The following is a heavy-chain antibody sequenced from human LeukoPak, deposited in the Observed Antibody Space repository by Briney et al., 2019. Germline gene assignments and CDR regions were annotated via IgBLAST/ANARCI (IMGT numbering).Heavy chain of an antibody. CDR2: IYHSGST. Sequence: SETLSLTCAVSGGSISTSNWWSWVRPPPGKGLEWIGEIYHSGSTTYNPSLKSRLTISGDKSKNQFSLNLSSVTAADTAVYYCARRYYGSGNNYFDYWGQGTLVTVSS. V-gene: IGHV4-4*02. CDR1: GGSISTSNW. D-gene: IGHD3-10*01. CDR3: ARRYYGSGNNYFDY. J-gene: IGHJ4*02.